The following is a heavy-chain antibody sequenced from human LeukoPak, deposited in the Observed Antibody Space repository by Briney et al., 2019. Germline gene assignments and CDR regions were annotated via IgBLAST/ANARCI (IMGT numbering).Heavy chain of an antibody. Sequence: SVKVSCKASGGTFSSYAISWVRQAPGQGLEWMGGIIPIFGTANYAQKFQGRVTMTRDTSISTAYMELSRLRSDDTAVYYCARSIVVPAAMPDYWGQGTLVTVSS. CDR2: IIPIFGTA. J-gene: IGHJ4*02. V-gene: IGHV1-69*05. CDR1: GGTFSSYA. D-gene: IGHD2-2*01. CDR3: ARSIVVPAAMPDY.